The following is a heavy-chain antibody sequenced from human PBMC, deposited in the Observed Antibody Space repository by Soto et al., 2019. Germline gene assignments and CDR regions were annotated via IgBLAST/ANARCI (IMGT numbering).Heavy chain of an antibody. Sequence: SETLSLTCTVSGGSISRDNNYWSWIRQNPGKGLEWIGYIYYSGSTLYNPSLKSRVTISLDKSKNQFSLNLTSVTAADTAIYYCARDPCGSDCYSGLDYWGQGSLVTVSS. CDR2: IYYSGST. D-gene: IGHD2-21*02. V-gene: IGHV4-31*03. CDR3: ARDPCGSDCYSGLDY. J-gene: IGHJ4*02. CDR1: GGSISRDNNY.